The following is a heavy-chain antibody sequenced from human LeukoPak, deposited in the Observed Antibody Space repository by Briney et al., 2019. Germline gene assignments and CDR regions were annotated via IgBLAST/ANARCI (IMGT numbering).Heavy chain of an antibody. CDR2: TYYSGST. J-gene: IGHJ6*02. CDR3: ARELTYYYDSSGSNHYYYYGMDV. CDR1: GGSISSANYY. V-gene: IGHV4-30-4*01. Sequence: SQTLSLTCTVSGGSISSANYYWSWIRQPPGKGLEWIGYTYYSGSTYYNPSLKSRVTISVDTSKNQFSLKLSSVTAADTAVYYCARELTYYYDSSGSNHYYYYGMDVWGQGTTVTVSS. D-gene: IGHD3-22*01.